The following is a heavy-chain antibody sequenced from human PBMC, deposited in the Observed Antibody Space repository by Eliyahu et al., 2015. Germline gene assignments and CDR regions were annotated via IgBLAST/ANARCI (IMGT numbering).Heavy chain of an antibody. J-gene: IGHJ6*03. D-gene: IGHD5-12*01. CDR1: GXTFGXXG. CDR2: IRYDGSNK. V-gene: IGHV3-30*02. CDR3: AKDLRLATAGYYYYYYMDV. Sequence: QVQLVESGGGVVQPGGSLRLSCAASGXTFGXXGXXWVRQAPGKGLEWVAFIRYDGSNKYYADSVKGRFTISRDNSKNTLYLQMNSLRAEDTAVYYCAKDLRLATAGYYYYYYMDVWGKGTTVTVSS.